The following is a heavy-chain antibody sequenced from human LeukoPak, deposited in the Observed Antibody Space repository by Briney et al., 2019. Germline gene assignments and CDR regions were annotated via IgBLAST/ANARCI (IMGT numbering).Heavy chain of an antibody. Sequence: PGGSLRLSCAASGFTFSSYAMHWVRQAPGKGLEWVAVISYDGSNKYYADSVKGRFTISRDNSKNTLYLQMNSLRAEDTAVYYCARDRTAPSWFDPWGQGTLVTVSS. CDR3: ARDRTAPSWFDP. D-gene: IGHD4-17*01. CDR1: GFTFSSYA. J-gene: IGHJ5*02. V-gene: IGHV3-30-3*01. CDR2: ISYDGSNK.